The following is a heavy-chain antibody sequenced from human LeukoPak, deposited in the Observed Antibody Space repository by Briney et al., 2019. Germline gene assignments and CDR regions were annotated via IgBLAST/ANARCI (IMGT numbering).Heavy chain of an antibody. D-gene: IGHD3-3*01. Sequence: PGGSLRLSCAVSGFTFNNYGMSWVRQAPGKGLEWVSTISASGDGTYYADSVKGRFTISRDSSKSTLYLQMNSLRAEDTAVYYCANRLATFGVVQRAFDIWGQGTMVTVSA. CDR2: ISASGDGT. CDR1: GFTFNNYG. CDR3: ANRLATFGVVQRAFDI. J-gene: IGHJ3*02. V-gene: IGHV3-23*01.